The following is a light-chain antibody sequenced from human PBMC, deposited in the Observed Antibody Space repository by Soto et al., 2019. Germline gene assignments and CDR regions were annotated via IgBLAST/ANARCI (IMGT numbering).Light chain of an antibody. CDR2: DGS. V-gene: IGKV1-5*01. Sequence: IQMTQSASTVSAYVGDRITITCRASQSINTWLAWYRQRPGEAPQLLIYDGSTLAMGVPSRLSGSGAGTDFTLSISRLQADDFATFYCQQYQTCSRTFGKGTKVEVK. CDR3: QQYQTCSRT. CDR1: QSINTW. J-gene: IGKJ1*01.